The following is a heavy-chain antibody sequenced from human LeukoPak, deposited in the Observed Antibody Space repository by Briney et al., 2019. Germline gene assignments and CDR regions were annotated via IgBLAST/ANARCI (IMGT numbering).Heavy chain of an antibody. CDR1: GFTFPNYG. D-gene: IGHD3-9*01. CDR2: ISGSGDNI. J-gene: IGHJ1*01. CDR3: AESIGYFDWFLPFQH. V-gene: IGHV3-23*01. Sequence: PGGSLRLSCEASGFTFPNYGMSWVRQAPGEGLEWVSSISGSGDNIHSVDSVKGRFTISRDNSKSTLYLHMNSLRAEDTAVYYCAESIGYFDWFLPFQHWGQGSLVAVSS.